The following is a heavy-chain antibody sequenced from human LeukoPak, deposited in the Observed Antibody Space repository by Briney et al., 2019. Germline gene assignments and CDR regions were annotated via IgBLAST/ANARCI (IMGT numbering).Heavy chain of an antibody. CDR3: ARGDYGSNYFDY. V-gene: IGHV1-2*02. CDR1: GYTFTGYY. D-gene: IGHD4-17*01. Sequence: ASVKVSCKASGYTFTGYYTHWVRQAPGQGLEWMGWINPNSSGTNYAQKFQGRVTMTRDTSISTAYMELSRLRSDDTAVYYCARGDYGSNYFDYWGQGTLVTVSS. J-gene: IGHJ4*02. CDR2: INPNSSGT.